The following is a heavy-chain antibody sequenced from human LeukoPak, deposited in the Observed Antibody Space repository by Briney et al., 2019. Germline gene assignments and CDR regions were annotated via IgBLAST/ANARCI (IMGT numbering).Heavy chain of an antibody. V-gene: IGHV3-73*01. CDR3: TLEYYDFWSGYLY. Sequence: GGSLRLSCAASGFTFSGSAMHWVRQASGKGLEWVGRIRSKANSYATAYAASVKGRFTISRDDSKNTAYLQMNSLKTEDTAVYYCTLEYYDFWSGYLYWGQGTLVTVSS. D-gene: IGHD3-3*01. J-gene: IGHJ4*02. CDR2: IRSKANSYAT. CDR1: GFTFSGSA.